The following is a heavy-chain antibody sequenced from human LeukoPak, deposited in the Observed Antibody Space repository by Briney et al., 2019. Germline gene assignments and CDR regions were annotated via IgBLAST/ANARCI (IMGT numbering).Heavy chain of an antibody. J-gene: IGHJ4*02. Sequence: SETLSLTCTVSGYSISSGYYWGWIRQPPGKGLEWIGSIYHSGSTYCNPSLKSRVTISVDTSKNQFSLKLSSVTAADTAVYYCARDLSSTSYDYWGQGTLVIVSS. CDR1: GYSISSGYY. CDR3: ARDLSSTSYDY. D-gene: IGHD2-2*01. V-gene: IGHV4-38-2*02. CDR2: IYHSGST.